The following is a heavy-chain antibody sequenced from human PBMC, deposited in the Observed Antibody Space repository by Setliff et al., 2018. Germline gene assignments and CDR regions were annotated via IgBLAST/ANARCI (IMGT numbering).Heavy chain of an antibody. J-gene: IGHJ3*02. CDR1: GFSFTTYW. Sequence: PGESLKISCKGSGFSFTTYWIGWVRQMPGKGLELMGIIYPGDSDTRYSPAFQGQVTISADRSISTAYLQWSSLKASDTAMYYCASTLYYYDSSGYGAFDIWGQGTMVTVSS. D-gene: IGHD3-22*01. V-gene: IGHV5-51*01. CDR2: IYPGDSDT. CDR3: ASTLYYYDSSGYGAFDI.